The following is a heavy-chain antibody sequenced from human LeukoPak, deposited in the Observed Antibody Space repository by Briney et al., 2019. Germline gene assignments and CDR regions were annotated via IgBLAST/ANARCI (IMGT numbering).Heavy chain of an antibody. J-gene: IGHJ6*03. CDR1: GFTFDDYT. CDR3: AKGSGSYYYYYYMDV. Sequence: GGSLRLSCAASGFTFDDYTMHWVRQAPGKGLEWVSLISWDGGSTYYADSVKGRFTISRDNSKNSLYLQMNSLRTEDTALYYCAKGSGSYYYYYYMDVRGKGTTVTVSS. V-gene: IGHV3-43*01. CDR2: ISWDGGST. D-gene: IGHD1-26*01.